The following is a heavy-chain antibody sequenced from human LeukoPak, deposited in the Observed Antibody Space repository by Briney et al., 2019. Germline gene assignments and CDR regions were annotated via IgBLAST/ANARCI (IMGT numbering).Heavy chain of an antibody. D-gene: IGHD2-2*01. Sequence: GRSLRLSCAASGFTFDDYAMHWVRQAPGKGLEGVSGISWNIGSIGYADSVKGRFTISRDNAKNSLYLQMNSLRAEDTALYYCAKADGGYCSSTSCYALGGAFDIWGQGTMVTVSS. CDR2: ISWNIGSI. CDR3: AKADGGYCSSTSCYALGGAFDI. CDR1: GFTFDDYA. J-gene: IGHJ3*02. V-gene: IGHV3-9*01.